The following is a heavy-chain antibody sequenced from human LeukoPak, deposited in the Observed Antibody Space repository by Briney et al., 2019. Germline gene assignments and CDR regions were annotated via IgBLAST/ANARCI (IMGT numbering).Heavy chain of an antibody. Sequence: GASVKVSCKASGYTFTVYYMHWVRQAPGQGLEWMGWINPNSGGTNYAQKFQGRVTMTRDTSISTAYMELSRLRSDDTAVYYCAIPGDSSGWPGAFDYWGQGTLVTVSS. CDR2: INPNSGGT. D-gene: IGHD6-19*01. CDR3: AIPGDSSGWPGAFDY. CDR1: GYTFTVYY. V-gene: IGHV1-2*02. J-gene: IGHJ4*02.